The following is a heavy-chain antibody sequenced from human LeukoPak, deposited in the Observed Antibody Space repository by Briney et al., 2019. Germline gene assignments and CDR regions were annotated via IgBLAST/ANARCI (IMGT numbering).Heavy chain of an antibody. D-gene: IGHD2-2*01. Sequence: ASVKVSCKASGYTFTSYYMHWVRQAPGQGLEWMGLINPTGGSTGYAQKFQGRVTMTTDTSTSTAYMELRSLRSDDTAVYYCARDPRHVVPAAIPFDYWGQGTLVTVSS. V-gene: IGHV1-46*01. J-gene: IGHJ4*02. CDR1: GYTFTSYY. CDR2: INPTGGST. CDR3: ARDPRHVVPAAIPFDY.